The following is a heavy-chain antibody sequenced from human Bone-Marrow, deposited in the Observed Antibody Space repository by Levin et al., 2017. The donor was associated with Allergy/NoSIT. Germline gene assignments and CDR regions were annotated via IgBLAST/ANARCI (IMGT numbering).Heavy chain of an antibody. D-gene: IGHD6-13*01. CDR2: IYPGDSDT. Sequence: GESLKISCKGSGYSFTSYWIGWVRQMPGKGLEWMGIIYPGDSDTRYSPSFQGQVTISADKSISTAYLQWSSLKASDTAMYYCARRGIAAAGTSGWFDPWGQGTLVTVSS. CDR3: ARRGIAAAGTSGWFDP. J-gene: IGHJ5*02. CDR1: GYSFTSYW. V-gene: IGHV5-51*01.